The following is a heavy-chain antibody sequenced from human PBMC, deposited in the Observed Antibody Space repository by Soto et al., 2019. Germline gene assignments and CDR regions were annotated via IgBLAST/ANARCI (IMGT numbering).Heavy chain of an antibody. V-gene: IGHV4-30-4*01. D-gene: IGHD5-12*01. CDR2: IYYSGST. CDR1: GGSIRSGDYY. J-gene: IGHJ6*02. Sequence: SETLALTRTVSGGSIRSGDYYWSWIRKRPGKGLDWIGYIYYSGSTYYNPSLKSRVTISVDTSKTQFSLKLSSVTAADTAVYYCARSQRPPPTIDYYYYGMDVWGQGTTVTVS. CDR3: ARSQRPPPTIDYYYYGMDV.